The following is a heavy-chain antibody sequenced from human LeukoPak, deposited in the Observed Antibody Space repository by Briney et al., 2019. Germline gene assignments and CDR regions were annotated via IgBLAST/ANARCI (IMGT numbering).Heavy chain of an antibody. CDR3: ARGREAAALYYFDS. CDR1: GGTFSSYA. D-gene: IGHD6-13*01. Sequence: ASVKVSCKASGGTFSSYAISWVRQAPGQGLGWMGGIIPIFGTANYAQKLQGRVTITTDESTSTAYRELSSLRSEDTPVYYCARGREAAALYYFDSWGQGALVTVSS. CDR2: IIPIFGTA. J-gene: IGHJ4*02. V-gene: IGHV1-69*05.